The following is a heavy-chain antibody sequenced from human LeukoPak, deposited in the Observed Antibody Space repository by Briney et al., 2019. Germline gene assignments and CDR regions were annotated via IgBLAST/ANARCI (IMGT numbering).Heavy chain of an antibody. CDR3: VSGFLQWLY. J-gene: IGHJ4*02. CDR1: GFIFGGYW. D-gene: IGHD3-3*01. V-gene: IGHV3-7*01. Sequence: GGSLRLSCAASGFIFGGYWMSWVRQAPGRGLEWVANTNPDGPIKYYVDSVNGRFTISRDNAKNSLYLQMNSLRAEDTAVYYCVSGFLQWLYWGQGTLVTVSS. CDR2: TNPDGPIK.